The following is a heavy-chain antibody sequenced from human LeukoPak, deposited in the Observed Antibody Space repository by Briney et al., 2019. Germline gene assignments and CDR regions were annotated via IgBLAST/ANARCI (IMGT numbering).Heavy chain of an antibody. J-gene: IGHJ5*02. CDR3: GRGVRRLLRQGWFDP. V-gene: IGHV4-34*01. D-gene: IGHD1-26*01. CDR1: SGSFSGYY. Sequence: SETLSLTCAVYSGSFSGYYWSWIRQPPGKGLEWIGEINHSGSTNYNPSLKSRVTISVDTSKNQFSLKLSSVTAADTAVYYCGRGVRRLLRQGWFDPWGQGTLVTVSS. CDR2: INHSGST.